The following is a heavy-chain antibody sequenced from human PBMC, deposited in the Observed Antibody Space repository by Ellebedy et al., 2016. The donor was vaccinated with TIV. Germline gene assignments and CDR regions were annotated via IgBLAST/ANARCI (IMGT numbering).Heavy chain of an antibody. CDR3: ARGHNWFDL. CDR1: GGSISSGSYC. J-gene: IGHJ5*02. Sequence: SETLSLXXTVSGGSISSGSYCWSWVRQPAGKGLEWIGRISSGGTSYNPSLRSRVTMSVDTSKNQFSLRLTSVMAADAAVYYCARGHNWFDLWGQGTLVIVSS. CDR2: ISSGGT. V-gene: IGHV4-61*02.